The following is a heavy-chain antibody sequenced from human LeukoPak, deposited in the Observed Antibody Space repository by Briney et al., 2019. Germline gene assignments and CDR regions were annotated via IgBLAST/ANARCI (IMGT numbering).Heavy chain of an antibody. V-gene: IGHV4-39*01. Sequence: SETLSLTCTVSGGSISSSSYYWGWIRQPPGKGLEWIGNIYYSGSTYYNPSLKSRLTISVVTSKNQFSLKLSSVTAADTAVYCCARPLGGDWGQGTLVTVSS. CDR1: GGSISSSSYY. J-gene: IGHJ4*02. CDR2: IYYSGST. CDR3: ARPLGGD. D-gene: IGHD1-26*01.